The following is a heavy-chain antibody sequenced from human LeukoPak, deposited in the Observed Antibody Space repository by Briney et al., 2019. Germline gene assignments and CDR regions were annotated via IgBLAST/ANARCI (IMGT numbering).Heavy chain of an antibody. CDR2: IVVGSGNT. J-gene: IGHJ3*02. V-gene: IGHV1-58*02. D-gene: IGHD2/OR15-2a*01. CDR1: GFTFTSSA. Sequence: SVKVSCKASGFTFTSSAMQWVRQARGQRLEWIGWIVVGSGNTNYAQKLQGRVTMTTDTSTSTAYMELRSLRSDDTAVYYCAILLGDAFDIWGQGTMVTVSS. CDR3: AILLGDAFDI.